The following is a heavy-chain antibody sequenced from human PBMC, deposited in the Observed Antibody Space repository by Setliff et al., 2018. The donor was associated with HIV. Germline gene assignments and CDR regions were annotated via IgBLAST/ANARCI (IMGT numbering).Heavy chain of an antibody. CDR1: GGSVTSYY. J-gene: IGHJ4*02. CDR3: ARLRETEGKYYLSARRGGARTVDY. CDR2: IYHSGSI. V-gene: IGHV4-39*01. Sequence: SETLSLTCTVSGGSVTSYYWGWIRQPPGKGLEWIGSIYHSGSIYYNPSLKSRVTISVDTSKNQFSLKLSFVTAADTAVYYCARLRETEGKYYLSARRGGARTVDYWGQGTLVTVSS. D-gene: IGHD6-6*01.